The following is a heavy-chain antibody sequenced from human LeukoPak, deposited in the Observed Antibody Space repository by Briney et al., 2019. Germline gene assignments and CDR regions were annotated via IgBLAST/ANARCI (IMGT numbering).Heavy chain of an antibody. CDR3: ARAPPVWGIAAAGTYFDY. V-gene: IGHV1-69*01. D-gene: IGHD6-13*01. CDR2: IIPIFGTA. CDR1: GGTFSSYA. Sequence: SVKVSCRASGGTFSSYAISWVRQAPGQGLEWMGGIIPIFGTANYAQKFQGRVTITADESTSTAYMELSSLRSEDTAVYYCARAPPVWGIAAAGTYFDYWGQGTLVTVSS. J-gene: IGHJ4*02.